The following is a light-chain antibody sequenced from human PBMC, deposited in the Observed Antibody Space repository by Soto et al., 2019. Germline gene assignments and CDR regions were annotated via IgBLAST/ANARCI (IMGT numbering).Light chain of an antibody. Sequence: VLTQPPSASGSPGQSVTISCTGTSSDVGGYNYVSWYQQHPGKAPKLMIYDVSSRPSGVPDRFSGSKSGNTASLTVSGLQAEDEADYYCSSYAGTHIVFGTGTRSPS. CDR1: SSDVGGYNY. V-gene: IGLV2-8*01. J-gene: IGLJ1*01. CDR3: SSYAGTHIV. CDR2: DVS.